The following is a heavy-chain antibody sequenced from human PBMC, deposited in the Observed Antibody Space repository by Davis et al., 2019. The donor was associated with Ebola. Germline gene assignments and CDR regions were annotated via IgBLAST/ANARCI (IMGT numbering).Heavy chain of an antibody. J-gene: IGHJ6*02. V-gene: IGHV6-1*01. Sequence: HSQALSLTCAISGDSVSSGGWNWIRHTPSRGLERLGRTNFSSKWYHDYAVSVKSRIIINHDTSKNQSSLQLNSVTPEDTALYYCARGWLRGSMDVWGEGTTVTV. D-gene: IGHD5-18*01. CDR1: GDSVSSGG. CDR2: TNFSSKWYH. CDR3: ARGWLRGSMDV.